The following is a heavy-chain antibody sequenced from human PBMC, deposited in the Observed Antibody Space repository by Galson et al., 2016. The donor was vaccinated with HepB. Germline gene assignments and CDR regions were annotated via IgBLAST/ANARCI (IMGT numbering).Heavy chain of an antibody. CDR2: ITWRSDGI. V-gene: IGHV3-9*01. D-gene: IGHD2-8*01. Sequence: SLRLSCAVSGLTFQDKAMHWIRQGPGRGPEWVSGITWRSDGIGYADSVKSRFTISRDNAKNSLYLQMDSLRVEDTAFYYCIKESSNGGLDYWGRGTLVTVSS. CDR3: IKESSNGGLDY. CDR1: GLTFQDKA. J-gene: IGHJ4*02.